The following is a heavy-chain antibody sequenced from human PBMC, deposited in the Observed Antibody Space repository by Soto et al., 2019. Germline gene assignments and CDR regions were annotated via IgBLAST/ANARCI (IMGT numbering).Heavy chain of an antibody. V-gene: IGHV3-72*01. D-gene: IGHD2-15*01. Sequence: GGSLRLSCAASGSTFSDHYMDWVRQAPGKGLEWVGRTRNKANSYTTEYAASVKGRFTISRDDSKNSLYLQMNSLKTEDTAVYYCARLYCSGGSCYFDYWGQGTLVTVSS. CDR3: ARLYCSGGSCYFDY. CDR1: GSTFSDHY. CDR2: TRNKANSYTT. J-gene: IGHJ4*02.